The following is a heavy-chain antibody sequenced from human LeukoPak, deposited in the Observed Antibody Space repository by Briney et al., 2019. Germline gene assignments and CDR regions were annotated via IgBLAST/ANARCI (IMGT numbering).Heavy chain of an antibody. CDR2: ISGNGGKT. CDR3: VKEATSAGATSLAY. J-gene: IGHJ4*02. V-gene: IGHV3-23*01. D-gene: IGHD1-26*01. CDR1: GFIFSNYA. Sequence: PGGSLRLSCAVSGFIFSNYAPSWVRQAPGKGLEWVSGISGNGGKTYYADSVKGRFSISRDSSKSTLYLQMSRLRADDTAMYYCVKEATSAGATSLAYWGQGTLVAVSS.